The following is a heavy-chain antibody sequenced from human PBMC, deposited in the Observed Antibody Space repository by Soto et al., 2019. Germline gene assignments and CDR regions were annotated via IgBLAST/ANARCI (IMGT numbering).Heavy chain of an antibody. CDR3: ARAGWFAEGYFDF. V-gene: IGHV1-3*01. CDR1: GFTFVMYA. J-gene: IGHJ4*02. D-gene: IGHD3-10*01. Sequence: ASVKVSCKASGFTFVMYAMHWVRQAPGQGLEWMAWINAGNGHTTYSQKFQGRVTITRDTSARTVYMELRSLRFEDTATYYCARAGWFAEGYFDFWGQGTPVTVPS. CDR2: INAGNGHT.